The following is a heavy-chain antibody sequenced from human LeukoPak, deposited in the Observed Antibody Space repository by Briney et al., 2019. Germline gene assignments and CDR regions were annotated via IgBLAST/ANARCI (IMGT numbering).Heavy chain of an antibody. CDR2: IIPIFGTA. D-gene: IGHD3-10*01. V-gene: IGHV1-69*13. Sequence: ASVKVSCKASGGTFSTYYAISWVRQAPGQGLEWMGGIIPIFGTANYAQKFQGRVTITADESTSTAYMELSSLRSEDTAVYYCARPPNYYGSGFDPWGQGTLVTVSS. CDR1: GGTFSTYYA. J-gene: IGHJ5*02. CDR3: ARPPNYYGSGFDP.